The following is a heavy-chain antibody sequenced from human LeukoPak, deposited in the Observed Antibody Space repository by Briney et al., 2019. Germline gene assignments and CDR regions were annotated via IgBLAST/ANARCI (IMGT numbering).Heavy chain of an antibody. CDR2: INPSGGST. D-gene: IGHD1-1*01. J-gene: IGHJ4*02. V-gene: IGHV1-46*01. Sequence: ASVKVSCKASGYTFTSYYMHWVRQAPGQGLEWMGIINPSGGSTSYAQKFQGRVTMTRDTSTSTVYVELSSLRSEDTAVYYCARDGGTGAFDYWGQGTLVTVSS. CDR3: ARDGGTGAFDY. CDR1: GYTFTSYY.